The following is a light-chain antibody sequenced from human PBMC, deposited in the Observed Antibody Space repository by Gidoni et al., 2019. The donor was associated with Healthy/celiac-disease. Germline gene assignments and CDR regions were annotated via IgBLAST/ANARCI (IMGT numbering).Light chain of an antibody. CDR3: QQYGSSSGA. CDR2: GAS. CDR1: QAVSNSY. J-gene: IGKJ1*01. Sequence: ESVLTQSPGTQSLSPGERATLSCRASQAVSNSYLAWYVQKPGQAPRLLIYGASNRATGTPDRFSGSGSGTDFTLTISRLEPEDFATYYCQQYGSSSGAFGQGTKVEIK. V-gene: IGKV3-20*01.